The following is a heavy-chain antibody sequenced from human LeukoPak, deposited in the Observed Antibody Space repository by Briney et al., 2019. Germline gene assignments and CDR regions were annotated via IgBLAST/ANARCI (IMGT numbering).Heavy chain of an antibody. CDR2: ISGSGGST. V-gene: IGHV3-23*01. Sequence: PGGSLRLSCAASGFTFSSYAMSWVRRAPGKGLEWVSVISGSGGSTYSAESVKGRFTISRDNSKNTLYLQMNSLRVEDTAVYYCAKGPRASGWAYFDYWGQGTLVTVSS. J-gene: IGHJ4*02. D-gene: IGHD6-19*01. CDR3: AKGPRASGWAYFDY. CDR1: GFTFSSYA.